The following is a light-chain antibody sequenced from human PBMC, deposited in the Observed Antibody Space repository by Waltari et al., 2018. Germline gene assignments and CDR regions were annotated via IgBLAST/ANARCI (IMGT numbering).Light chain of an antibody. CDR1: QHIYSN. J-gene: IGKJ5*01. CDR3: QQYNRWPPIT. V-gene: IGKV3D-15*01. Sequence: EIVMTQSPATLSVSPGERATLSCRASQHIYSNLAWYQQKPGQPPRLLIYGASTRATGIPARFTGSGSGTEFTLTISSLQSEDSAVYSCQQYNRWPPITFGQGTRLEIK. CDR2: GAS.